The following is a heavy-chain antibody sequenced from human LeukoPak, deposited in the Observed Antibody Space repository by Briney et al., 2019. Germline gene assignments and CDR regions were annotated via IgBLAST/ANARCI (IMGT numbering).Heavy chain of an antibody. D-gene: IGHD6-13*01. V-gene: IGHV1-2*02. CDR3: ARAGYSSSWYGGHYYYYYMDV. CDR2: ISPNSGGT. J-gene: IGHJ6*03. CDR1: GYTFTGYY. Sequence: VASVKVSCKASGYTFTGYYMHWVRQAPGQGLEWMGWISPNSGGTNYAQKFQGRVTMTRDTSISTAYMELSRLRSDDTAVYYCARAGYSSSWYGGHYYYYYMDVWGKGTTVTVSS.